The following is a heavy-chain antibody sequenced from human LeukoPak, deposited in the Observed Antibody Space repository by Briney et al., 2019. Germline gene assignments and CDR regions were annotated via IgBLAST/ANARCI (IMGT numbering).Heavy chain of an antibody. CDR3: AKDGGYYLDY. Sequence: GGSLRLSCEASGFAFSSYGMHWVRQAPGRGRGWVAFIRYDGTNEYYADSVKGRFTISRDNSKNKLYLQMNSLRTEDTAVYYCAKDGGYYLDYWGQGTLVTVSS. CDR2: IRYDGTNE. J-gene: IGHJ4*02. CDR1: GFAFSSYG. D-gene: IGHD3-16*01. V-gene: IGHV3-30*02.